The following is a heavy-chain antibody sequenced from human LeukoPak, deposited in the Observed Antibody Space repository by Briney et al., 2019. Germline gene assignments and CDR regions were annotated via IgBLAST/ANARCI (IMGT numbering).Heavy chain of an antibody. D-gene: IGHD3-3*01. CDR1: GYTFTDFG. CDR2: ISAYNGDI. J-gene: IGHJ3*02. Sequence: ASVKVSCKASGYTFTDFGISWVRQAPGQGPEWMGWISAYNGDIIYGQKFQGRVTMTTDTSTSTAYMELRSLRSDDTAVYYCARGDVLRFLEWLSVTRDGAFDIWGQGTMVTVSS. V-gene: IGHV1-18*01. CDR3: ARGDVLRFLEWLSVTRDGAFDI.